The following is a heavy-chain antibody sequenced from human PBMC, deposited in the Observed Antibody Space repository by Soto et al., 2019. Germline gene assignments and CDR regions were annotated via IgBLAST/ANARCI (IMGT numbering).Heavy chain of an antibody. CDR2: ITSGSSYI. V-gene: IGHV3-21*01. Sequence: PGGSLRLSCAASGFTFSSYTINWVRQAPWKGLEWVSSITSGSSYIYYADSLKGRFTISRDNAKDSLYLQMNSLRAEDTDVYYCARGLGDDRSAYYSDCWGQGTLVTVSS. J-gene: IGHJ4*02. CDR1: GFTFSSYT. CDR3: ARGLGDDRSAYYSDC. D-gene: IGHD3-22*01.